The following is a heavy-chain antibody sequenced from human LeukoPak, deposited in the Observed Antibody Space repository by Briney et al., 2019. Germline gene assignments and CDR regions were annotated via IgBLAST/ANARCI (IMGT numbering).Heavy chain of an antibody. CDR1: GYTFTGYY. J-gene: IGHJ4*03. CDR2: IYPNSDAT. Sequence: ASVKVSCKASGYTFTGYYMHWVRQAPGQRLEWMGWIYPNSDATKYAQKFQARVTMTRDTSISTAYMELSRLTSDDTAVYYCGTLLSNGPFDYWGQGTLDTVSS. V-gene: IGHV1-2*02. CDR3: GTLLSNGPFDY.